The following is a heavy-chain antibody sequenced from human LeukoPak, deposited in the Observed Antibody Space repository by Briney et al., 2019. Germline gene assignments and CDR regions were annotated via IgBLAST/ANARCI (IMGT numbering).Heavy chain of an antibody. Sequence: GGSLRLSCAASGFTFSSYAMSWVRQAPGKGLEWVSTISGSGGSTYYADSVKGRFTISRDISKNTLFMQMNSLRADDTAVYYCAKAKYSSSSDLLDYWGQGTLVTVSS. CDR1: GFTFSSYA. J-gene: IGHJ4*02. D-gene: IGHD6-6*01. V-gene: IGHV3-23*01. CDR3: AKAKYSSSSDLLDY. CDR2: ISGSGGST.